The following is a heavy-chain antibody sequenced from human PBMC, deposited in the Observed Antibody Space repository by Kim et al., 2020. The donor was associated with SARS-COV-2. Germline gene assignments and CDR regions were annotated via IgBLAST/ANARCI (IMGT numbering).Heavy chain of an antibody. CDR3: ARDRAYRGYSGQHPYWYLDL. J-gene: IGHJ2*01. CDR2: IIPILGIA. Sequence: SVKVSCKASGGTFSSYAISWVRQAPGQGLEWMGRIIPILGIANYAQKFQGRVTITADKSTSTAYMELSSLRSEDTAEYYCARDRAYRGYSGQHPYWYLDLWGRGTLVTVSS. CDR1: GGTFSSYA. D-gene: IGHD5-12*01. V-gene: IGHV1-69*04.